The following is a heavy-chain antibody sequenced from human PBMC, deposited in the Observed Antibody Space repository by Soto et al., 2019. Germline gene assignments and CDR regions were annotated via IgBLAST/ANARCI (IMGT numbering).Heavy chain of an antibody. J-gene: IGHJ4*02. CDR2: IKQAGREK. D-gene: IGHD6-13*01. Sequence: EVQLVESGGGLVQPGGSLRLSCAASGFTFSSYWMSWVRQAPGKGLEWVANIKQAGREKHYVDSVKGRFTISRDNAKNSLYREMNSLRAEDTAVYYCARDPGIAAAGTVGYFDYWGQGTLVTVSS. V-gene: IGHV3-7*01. CDR1: GFTFSSYW. CDR3: ARDPGIAAAGTVGYFDY.